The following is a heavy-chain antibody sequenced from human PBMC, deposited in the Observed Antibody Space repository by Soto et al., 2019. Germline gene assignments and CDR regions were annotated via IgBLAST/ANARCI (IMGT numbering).Heavy chain of an antibody. J-gene: IGHJ4*02. CDR3: ARGSYRNGFDY. V-gene: IGHV3-13*05. D-gene: IGHD1-26*01. CDR2: IGSAGDP. CDR1: GFTFSSYA. Sequence: EVQLLESGGGLVQPGGSLRLSCAASGFTFSSYAMSWVRQAPGKGLEWVSGIGSAGDPNYPASEKGRITISRENAKKSLYLQINSLRAGDTAVYFCARGSYRNGFDYWGQGTLVTVSS.